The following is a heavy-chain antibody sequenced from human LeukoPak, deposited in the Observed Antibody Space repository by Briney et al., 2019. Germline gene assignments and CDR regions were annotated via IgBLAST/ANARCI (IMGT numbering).Heavy chain of an antibody. J-gene: IGHJ5*02. D-gene: IGHD6-13*01. V-gene: IGHV4-59*01. CDR3: ARGIAAAGAGYNWFDP. CDR1: DGSISSYY. CDR2: IYYSGST. Sequence: SETLSLTCTVSDGSISSYYWSWIRQPPGKGLEWIGYIYYSGSTNYNPSLKSRVTISVDTSKNQFSLKLSSVTAADTAVYYCARGIAAAGAGYNWFDPWGQGTLVTVSS.